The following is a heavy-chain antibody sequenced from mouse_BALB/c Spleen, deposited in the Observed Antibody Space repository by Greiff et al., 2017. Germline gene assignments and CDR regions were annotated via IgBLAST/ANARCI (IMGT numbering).Heavy chain of an antibody. D-gene: IGHD1-1*01. Sequence: EVKLVESGGGLVKLGGSLKLSCAASGFTFSSYYMSWVRQTPEKRLELVAAINSNGGSTYYPDTVKGRFTISRDNAKNTLYLQMSSLKSEDTALYYCARTVVAKYYYAMDYWGQGTSVTVSS. V-gene: IGHV5-6-2*01. J-gene: IGHJ4*01. CDR1: GFTFSSYY. CDR2: INSNGGST. CDR3: ARTVVAKYYYAMDY.